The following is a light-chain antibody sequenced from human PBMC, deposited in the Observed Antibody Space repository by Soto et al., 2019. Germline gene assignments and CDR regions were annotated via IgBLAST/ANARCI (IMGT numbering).Light chain of an antibody. Sequence: EIVLTQSPGTLSLSPGERATLSCRASQSVSSNYLAWYQQKPGQAPRLLIYGASRRASGIPDRFSGRGSGTGFSLTISRLEPEDFAVYWCQVYGSSPLFTFGPGTKVDIK. CDR3: QVYGSSPLFT. CDR1: QSVSSNY. V-gene: IGKV3-20*01. CDR2: GAS. J-gene: IGKJ3*01.